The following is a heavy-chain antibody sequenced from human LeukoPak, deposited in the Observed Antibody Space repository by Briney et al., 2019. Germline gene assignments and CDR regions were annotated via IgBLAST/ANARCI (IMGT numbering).Heavy chain of an antibody. V-gene: IGHV1-69*05. D-gene: IGHD4-17*01. CDR2: IIPIFVTA. Sequence: SVKVSCKASGGTFSSYAISWVRQAPGQGLEWMGGIIPIFVTANYAQKFQGRVTITTDESTSTAYMELSSLRSEDTAVYYCARGMTVTTSFDYWGQGTLVTVSS. CDR1: GGTFSSYA. J-gene: IGHJ4*02. CDR3: ARGMTVTTSFDY.